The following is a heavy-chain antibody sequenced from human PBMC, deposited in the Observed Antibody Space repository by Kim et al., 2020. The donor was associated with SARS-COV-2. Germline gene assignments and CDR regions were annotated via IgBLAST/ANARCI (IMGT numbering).Heavy chain of an antibody. CDR3: ARAIGEPSVWFDP. CDR2: INPNSGGT. V-gene: IGHV1-2*04. D-gene: IGHD3-10*01. Sequence: ASVKVSCKASGYTFTGYYMHWVRQAPGQGLEWMGWINPNSGGTNYAQKFQGWVTMTRDTSISTAYMELSRLRSDDTAVYYCARAIGEPSVWFDPWGQGTLVTVSS. CDR1: GYTFTGYY. J-gene: IGHJ5*02.